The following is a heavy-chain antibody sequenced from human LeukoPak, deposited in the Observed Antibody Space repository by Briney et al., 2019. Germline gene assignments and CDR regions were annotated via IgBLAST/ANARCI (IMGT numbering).Heavy chain of an antibody. D-gene: IGHD3-22*01. CDR3: AAEAAYYYDSRDAFDV. J-gene: IGHJ3*01. CDR1: GFTFTSSA. V-gene: IGHV1-58*01. Sequence: SVKVSCKASGFTFTSSAVQWVRQARGQRLEWIGWIVVGSGNTNYAQKFQERVTITRDMSTSLVYMELSSLRSEDTAVYYCAAEAAYYYDSRDAFDVWGQGTMVTVSP. CDR2: IVVGSGNT.